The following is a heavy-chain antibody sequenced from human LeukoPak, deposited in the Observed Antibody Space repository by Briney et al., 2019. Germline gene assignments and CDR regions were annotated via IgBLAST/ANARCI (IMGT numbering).Heavy chain of an antibody. Sequence: GRSLRLSCAAPGFTFNTYALHWVRQAPGKGLEWVAVISYDGSSKYYTDSVKGRFTISRDISKSTLYLQMNTLRADDTAVYFCARDLMATIYYYYGMDVWGRGTTVTVSS. J-gene: IGHJ6*02. CDR1: GFTFNTYA. CDR3: ARDLMATIYYYYGMDV. V-gene: IGHV3-30-3*01. CDR2: ISYDGSSK. D-gene: IGHD5-24*01.